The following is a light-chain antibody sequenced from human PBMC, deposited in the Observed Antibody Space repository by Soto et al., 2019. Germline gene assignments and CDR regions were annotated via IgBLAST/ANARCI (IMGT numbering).Light chain of an antibody. V-gene: IGKV1-5*03. CDR3: QHYNRYSEA. CDR1: QTVGLW. Sequence: IHMTQSPSTLSGSVGARVTFPXRASQTVGLWLAWYQQEPGXAPKXXXAKXSTSKRGGPSRFSGSGSGTEFTLPISSLQPDDFATYYCQHYNRYSEAFGQGTKVDIK. J-gene: IGKJ1*01. CDR2: KXS.